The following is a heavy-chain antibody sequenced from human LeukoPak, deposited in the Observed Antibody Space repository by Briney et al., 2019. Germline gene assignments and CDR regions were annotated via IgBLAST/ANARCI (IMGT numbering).Heavy chain of an antibody. CDR3: ARDSGYSYGSGAFDI. V-gene: IGHV3-30-3*01. J-gene: IGHJ3*02. D-gene: IGHD5-18*01. CDR2: ISYDGSSK. CDR1: GFTFSSYA. Sequence: GRSLRLSCAASGFTFSSYAMHWVRQAPGKGLEWVAVISYDGSSKYYADSVKGRFTISRDNSKNTLYLQMNSLRAEDTAVYYCARDSGYSYGSGAFDIWGQGTMVTVSS.